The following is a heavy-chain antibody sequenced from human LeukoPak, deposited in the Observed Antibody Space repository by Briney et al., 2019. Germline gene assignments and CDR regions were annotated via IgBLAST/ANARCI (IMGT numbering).Heavy chain of an antibody. D-gene: IGHD1-1*01. V-gene: IGHV3-74*03. CDR2: INERGTDS. J-gene: IGHJ4*02. Sequence: GGSLRLSCTASGFTFSGHWIHWVRHPPGMGLVWVSRINERGTDSMYAESVKGRFTISRDNAKNTVYLQMNSLRAEDTAVYYCVRDETLWTLDWWGQRTLVSVSS. CDR1: GFTFSGHW. CDR3: VRDETLWTLDW.